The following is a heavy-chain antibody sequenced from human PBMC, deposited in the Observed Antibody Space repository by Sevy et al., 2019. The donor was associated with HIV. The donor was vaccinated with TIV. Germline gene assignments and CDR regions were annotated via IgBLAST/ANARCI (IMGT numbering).Heavy chain of an antibody. CDR1: GYSFTSYW. CDR2: IDPSDSYT. J-gene: IGHJ6*02. Sequence: GESLKISCKGSGYSFTSYWISWVRQMPGKGLEWMGRIDPSDSYTNYSPSFQGHVTISADKSISTAYLQWSSLKASDTAMYYCAGRGVSGYDLNYYYYGMDVWGQGTTVTVSS. D-gene: IGHD5-12*01. V-gene: IGHV5-10-1*01. CDR3: AGRGVSGYDLNYYYYGMDV.